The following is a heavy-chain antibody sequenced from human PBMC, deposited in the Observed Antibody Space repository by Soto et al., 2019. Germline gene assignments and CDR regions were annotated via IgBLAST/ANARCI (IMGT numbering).Heavy chain of an antibody. V-gene: IGHV3-9*01. Sequence: PGGSLRLSCAPSGFSFDDYAMHWVRQAPGKGLECVSGISWNSGSIGYADSVKGRFTISRDHAKNSLYLQMNSLRAEDPPLYSCPKAISVGSTSTNWFDHWGQGTLVTVSS. CDR1: GFSFDDYA. J-gene: IGHJ5*02. D-gene: IGHD2-2*01. CDR3: PKAISVGSTSTNWFDH. CDR2: ISWNSGSI.